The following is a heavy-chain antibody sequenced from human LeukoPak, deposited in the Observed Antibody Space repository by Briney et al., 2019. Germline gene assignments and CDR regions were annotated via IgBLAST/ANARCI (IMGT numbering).Heavy chain of an antibody. CDR1: GYTFTSYG. V-gene: IGHV1-18*01. CDR2: ISAYNGNT. CDR3: ARDGSPVVPAAIRLQEPPLYYYYGMDV. Sequence: GASVKVSCKASGYTFTSYGISWVRQAPGQGLEWMGWISAYNGNTNYAQKLQGRVTMTTDTSTSTAYMELRSLRSDDTAVYYCARDGSPVVPAAIRLQEPPLYYYYGMDVWGQGTTVTVSS. D-gene: IGHD2-2*01. J-gene: IGHJ6*02.